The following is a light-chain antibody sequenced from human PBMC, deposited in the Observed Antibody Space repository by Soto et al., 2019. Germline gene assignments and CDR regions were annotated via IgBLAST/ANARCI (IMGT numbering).Light chain of an antibody. CDR1: QTLYNN. CDR3: QQYSDWPLT. J-gene: IGKJ4*01. Sequence: EIVMTQSPATLSVSPGERATLSCRASQTLYNNLAWYQQKLGQAPMLLIYGASARATDIPARFSGSGSGTGFTLTIIGLQSEDFAIYYCQQYSDWPLTFGGGTKVEIK. V-gene: IGKV3-15*01. CDR2: GAS.